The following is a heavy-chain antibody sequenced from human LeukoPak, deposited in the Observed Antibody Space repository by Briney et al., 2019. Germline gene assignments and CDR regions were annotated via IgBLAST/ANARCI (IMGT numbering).Heavy chain of an antibody. CDR2: IYYSGST. CDR1: GGSISSSSYY. CDR3: ARHQSWYEYVGFDY. V-gene: IGHV4-39*01. D-gene: IGHD6-13*01. J-gene: IGHJ4*02. Sequence: KPSETLSLTCTVSGGSISSSSYYWGWIRQPPGKGLEWIGSIYYSGSTYYNPSLKSRVTISVDTSKNQFSLKLSSVTAADTAVYYCARHQSWYEYVGFDYWGQGTLVTVSS.